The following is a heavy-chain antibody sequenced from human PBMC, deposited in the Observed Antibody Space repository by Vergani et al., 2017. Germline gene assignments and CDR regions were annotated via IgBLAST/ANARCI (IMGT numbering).Heavy chain of an antibody. Sequence: QVQLVESGGGVVQPGRSLRLSCAASGFTFSSYGMHWVRQAPGKGLEWVAVIWYDGSNKYYADSVKGRFTISRDNSKNTLYLQMNSLRAEDTAVYYCATEGRGIAARRVYNWFDPWGQGTLVTVSS. CDR1: GFTFSSYG. CDR3: ATEGRGIAARRVYNWFDP. D-gene: IGHD6-6*01. CDR2: IWYDGSNK. J-gene: IGHJ5*02. V-gene: IGHV3-33*01.